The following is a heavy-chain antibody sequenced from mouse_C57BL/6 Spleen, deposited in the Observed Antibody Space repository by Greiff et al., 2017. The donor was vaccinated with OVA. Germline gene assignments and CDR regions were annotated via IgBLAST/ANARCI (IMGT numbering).Heavy chain of an antibody. CDR1: GYAFSSSW. J-gene: IGHJ4*01. V-gene: IGHV1-82*01. CDR2: IYPGDGDT. D-gene: IGHD2-5*01. CDR3: ARRDSNYVGSAMDY. Sequence: VMLVESGPELVKPGASVKISCKASGYAFSSSWMNWVKQRPGKGLEWIGRIYPGDGDTNYNGKFKGKATLTADKSSSTAYMQLSSLTSEDSAVYFCARRDSNYVGSAMDYWGQGTSVTVSS.